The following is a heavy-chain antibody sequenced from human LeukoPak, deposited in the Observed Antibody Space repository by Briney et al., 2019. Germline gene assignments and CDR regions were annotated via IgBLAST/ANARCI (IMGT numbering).Heavy chain of an antibody. J-gene: IGHJ5*02. V-gene: IGHV4-61*02. D-gene: IGHD5-24*01. CDR2: IYISGST. CDR3: ARDNSVRDEAWWFNP. Sequence: SETLSLTCTVSGGSFSSGLYYWTWIRQPVGKGLEWIGRIYISGSTNYNPSLKSRVTISRDTSKNEFSLKLSSVTAADTAVYYCARDNSVRDEAWWFNPWGQGTLVTVSS. CDR1: GGSFSSGLYY.